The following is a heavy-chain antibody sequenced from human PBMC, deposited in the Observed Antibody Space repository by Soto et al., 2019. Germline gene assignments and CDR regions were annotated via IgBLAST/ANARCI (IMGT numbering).Heavy chain of an antibody. CDR2: IYYSGST. V-gene: IGHV4-59*01. D-gene: IGHD3-9*01. CDR1: GGSISSYY. Sequence: KPSETLSLTCTVSGGSISSYYCSWIRQPPGKGLEWIGYIYYSGSTNYNPSLKSRVTISVDTSKNQFSLKLSSVTAADTAVYYCARDTLYYDILTGYPSPHGMDVWGQGTTVTVSS. J-gene: IGHJ6*02. CDR3: ARDTLYYDILTGYPSPHGMDV.